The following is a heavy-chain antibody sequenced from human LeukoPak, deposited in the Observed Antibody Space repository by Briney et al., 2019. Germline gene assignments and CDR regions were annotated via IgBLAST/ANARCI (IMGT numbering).Heavy chain of an antibody. J-gene: IGHJ4*02. D-gene: IGHD3-10*01. Sequence: GGSLRLSCAASGFTFSSYWFHWVRQAPGKGLVWVSRINTDGTSTSYADSVKGRFTISRDNAKNSLYLQMNSLRAEDTAVYYCARDTRYGSGSPDYWGQGTLVTVSS. CDR3: ARDTRYGSGSPDY. V-gene: IGHV3-74*01. CDR2: INTDGTST. CDR1: GFTFSSYW.